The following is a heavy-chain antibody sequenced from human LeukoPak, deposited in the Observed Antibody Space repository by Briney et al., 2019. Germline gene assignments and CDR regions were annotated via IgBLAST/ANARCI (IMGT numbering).Heavy chain of an antibody. Sequence: SETLSLTCAVYGGSFSGYYWSWIRQPPGKGLEWIGEINHSGSTNYNPSLKSRVTISVDTSKNQFSPKLSSVTAADTAVYYCARANLLYSSSWYLDYWGQGTLVTVSS. D-gene: IGHD6-13*01. CDR1: GGSFSGYY. CDR3: ARANLLYSSSWYLDY. CDR2: INHSGST. J-gene: IGHJ4*02. V-gene: IGHV4-34*01.